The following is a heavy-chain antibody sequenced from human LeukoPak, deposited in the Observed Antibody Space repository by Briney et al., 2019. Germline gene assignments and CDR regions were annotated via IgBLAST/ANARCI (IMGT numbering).Heavy chain of an antibody. D-gene: IGHD3-22*01. CDR3: ARQGYDSSGYVDY. V-gene: IGHV1-2*02. Sequence: ASVKVSCKASGYTFTGYYMHWVRQAPGQGREWMGWINPNSGGTNYAQKFQGRVTMTRDTSISTAYMELSRLRSDDTAVYYCARQGYDSSGYVDYWGQGTLVTVSS. J-gene: IGHJ4*02. CDR2: INPNSGGT. CDR1: GYTFTGYY.